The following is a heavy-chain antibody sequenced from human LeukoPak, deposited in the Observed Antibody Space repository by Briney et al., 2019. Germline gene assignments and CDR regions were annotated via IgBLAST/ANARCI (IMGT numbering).Heavy chain of an antibody. D-gene: IGHD1-26*01. CDR3: ARDCRSIVGADYHYYYYYMDV. CDR1: GYTFTSYY. J-gene: IGHJ6*03. CDR2: INPSGGST. Sequence: GASVKVSCKASGYTFTSYYMHWVRQAPGQGLEWMGIINPSGGSTSYAQKFQGRVTMTRDMSTSTVYMELRSLRSDDTAVYYCARDCRSIVGADYHYYYYYMDVWGKGTTVTISS. V-gene: IGHV1-46*01.